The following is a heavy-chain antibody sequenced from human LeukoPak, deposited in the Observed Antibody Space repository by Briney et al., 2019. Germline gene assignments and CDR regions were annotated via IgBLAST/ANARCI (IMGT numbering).Heavy chain of an antibody. CDR3: AKDLAEYYDFWSGYGPYGMDV. CDR2: ISASGGST. D-gene: IGHD3-3*01. Sequence: GGSLRLSCAASGFTFSSYAMSWVCQAPGKGLEWVSAISASGGSTYYADSVKGRFTISRDNSKNTLYLQMNSLRAEDTAVYYCAKDLAEYYDFWSGYGPYGMDVWGQGTTITVSS. J-gene: IGHJ6*02. V-gene: IGHV3-23*01. CDR1: GFTFSSYA.